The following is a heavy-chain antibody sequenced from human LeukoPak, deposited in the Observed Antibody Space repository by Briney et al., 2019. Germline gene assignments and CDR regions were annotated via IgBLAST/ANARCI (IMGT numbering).Heavy chain of an antibody. D-gene: IGHD2-2*02. V-gene: IGHV3-48*04. Sequence: HPGGSLRLSCAASGFSFSSFDMVWVRQAPGKGLEWVSYISSSGSTIYYADSVKGRFTISRDNAKNSLYLQMNSLRAEDTPVYYCARGYGHSTSCYTTWFGELFWRCGSEGFDYWGQGTLVTVSS. CDR2: ISSSGSTI. CDR1: GFSFSSFD. CDR3: ARGYGHSTSCYTTWFGELFWRCGSEGFDY. J-gene: IGHJ4*02.